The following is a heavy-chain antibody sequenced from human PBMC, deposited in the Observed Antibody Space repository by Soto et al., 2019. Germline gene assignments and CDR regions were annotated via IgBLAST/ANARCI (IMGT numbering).Heavy chain of an antibody. V-gene: IGHV4-34*01. D-gene: IGHD2-2*01. CDR3: ARGGGCSSTSCYVDHYYSYMDV. J-gene: IGHJ6*03. CDR2: INHSGST. CDR1: GGSFSGYY. Sequence: PSETLSLTCAVYGGSFSGYYWSWIRQPPGKGLEWIGEINHSGSTNYNPSLKSRVTISVDTSKNQFSLKLSSVTAADTAVYYCARGGGCSSTSCYVDHYYSYMDVWGKGTTVTVSS.